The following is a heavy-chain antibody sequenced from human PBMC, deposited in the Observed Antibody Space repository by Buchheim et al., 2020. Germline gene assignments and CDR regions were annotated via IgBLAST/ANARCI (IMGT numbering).Heavy chain of an antibody. CDR2: TNHSGST. D-gene: IGHD2-8*01. J-gene: IGHJ6*02. CDR3: ARDNGYCTNGVCYDYGMDV. V-gene: IGHV4-34*01. CDR1: GGSFSGYY. Sequence: QVQLQQWGAGLLKPSETLSLTCAVYGGSFSGYYWSWIRQPPGKGLEWIGETNHSGSTNYNPSLKSRVTISVDTSKNQFSLKLSSVTAADTAVYYCARDNGYCTNGVCYDYGMDVWGQGTT.